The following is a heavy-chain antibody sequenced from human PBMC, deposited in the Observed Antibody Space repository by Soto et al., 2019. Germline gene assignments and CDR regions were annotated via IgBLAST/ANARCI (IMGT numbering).Heavy chain of an antibody. Sequence: ETLSLTCAVSSGSISSSNWWSWVRQPPGKGLEWIGEIYHSGSTNYNPSLKSRVTISVDKSKNQFSLKLSSVTAADTAVYYCARHADSSYGDYYYYMDVWGKGTTVTVS. CDR2: IYHSGST. J-gene: IGHJ6*03. CDR1: SGSISSSNW. CDR3: ARHADSSYGDYYYYMDV. D-gene: IGHD4-17*01. V-gene: IGHV4-4*02.